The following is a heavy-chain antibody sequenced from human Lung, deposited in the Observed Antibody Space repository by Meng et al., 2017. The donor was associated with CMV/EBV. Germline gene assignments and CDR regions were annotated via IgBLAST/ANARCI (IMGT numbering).Heavy chain of an antibody. D-gene: IGHD4-23*01. Sequence: ASVXVSXKASGYTFTCYYMHWVRQAPGQGLEWMGIINPSGGSTSYAQKFQGRVTMTRDTSTSTVYMELSSLRSEDTAVYYCARVAGGGNSPLDYWGQGTLVTVSS. CDR3: ARVAGGGNSPLDY. CDR2: INPSGGST. V-gene: IGHV1-46*01. CDR1: GYTFTCYY. J-gene: IGHJ4*02.